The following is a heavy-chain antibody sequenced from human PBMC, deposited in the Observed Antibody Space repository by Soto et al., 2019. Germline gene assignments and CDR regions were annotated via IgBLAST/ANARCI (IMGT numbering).Heavy chain of an antibody. CDR2: IYHGGPT. V-gene: IGHV4-38-2*01. D-gene: IGHD2-15*01. Sequence: SLPPPFSGYSLSCRSYLGRIRQPPGKGPEWIASIYHGGPTFYNPSLKSRITISVDTSHNQFSLNLRSVTAADTAVYFCPGAHVMVVGGSVFAFWGHGTLVIGSS. CDR1: GYSLSCRSY. CDR3: PGAHVMVVGGSVFAF. J-gene: IGHJ4*01.